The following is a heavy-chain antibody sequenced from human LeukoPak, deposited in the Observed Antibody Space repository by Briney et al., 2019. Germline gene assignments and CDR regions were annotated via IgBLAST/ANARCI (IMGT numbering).Heavy chain of an antibody. D-gene: IGHD4-11*01. CDR3: ARGCNSNYAPCDYYYGMDV. J-gene: IGHJ6*02. CDR2: INPNSGGT. V-gene: IGHV1-2*04. Sequence: RASVKVSCKASGYTFTGYYMHWVRQASGQGLEWMGWINPNSGGTNYAQKFQGWVTMTRDTSISTAYMELSRLRSDDTAVYYCARGCNSNYAPCDYYYGMDVWGQGTTVTVSS. CDR1: GYTFTGYY.